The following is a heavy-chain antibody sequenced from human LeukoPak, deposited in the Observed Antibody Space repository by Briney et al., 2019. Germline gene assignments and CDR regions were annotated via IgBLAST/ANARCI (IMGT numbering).Heavy chain of an antibody. CDR1: GFTFGSFA. V-gene: IGHV3-23*01. CDR3: GKTTAGYSSGQKPAWPVDY. CDR2: IFGSGGSL. D-gene: IGHD5-18*01. Sequence: GGSLRLSCEASGFTFGSFAMYWVRQAPGKGLEWIAGIFGSGGSLHYADSVKGRFTISRDNFKSTVYLQINSLRAEDTAVYYCGKTTAGYSSGQKPAWPVDYWGQGTLVTVSS. J-gene: IGHJ4*02.